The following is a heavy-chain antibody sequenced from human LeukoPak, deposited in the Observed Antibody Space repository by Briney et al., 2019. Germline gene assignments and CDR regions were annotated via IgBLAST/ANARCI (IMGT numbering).Heavy chain of an antibody. J-gene: IGHJ4*02. CDR3: ARDLSGSYTFDY. CDR2: IWYDGSNK. Sequence: GGSLRLSCAASGFTFSSYGIHWVRQAPGKGLGWVAVIWYDGSNKYYADSVKGRFTISRDNSKNTLYLQMNSLRAEDTAVYYCARDLSGSYTFDYWGQGTLVTVSS. CDR1: GFTFSSYG. V-gene: IGHV3-33*01. D-gene: IGHD1-26*01.